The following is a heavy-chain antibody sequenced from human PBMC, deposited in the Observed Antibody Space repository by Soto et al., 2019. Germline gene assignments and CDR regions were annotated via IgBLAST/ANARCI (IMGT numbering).Heavy chain of an antibody. CDR1: GGSFSDYY. D-gene: IGHD1-1*01. J-gene: IGHJ4*02. Sequence: QVQLQQWGAGLLKPSETLSLTCAVYGGSFSDYYWSWIRQPPGKGLEWIGEINHSGSTNYNPSLKSRVTISVDTSKNQFSLKVNSVTAADTAVYYCTRSRSSNRNDGALYWGQGTLVTVSS. CDR2: INHSGST. CDR3: TRSRSSNRNDGALY. V-gene: IGHV4-34*02.